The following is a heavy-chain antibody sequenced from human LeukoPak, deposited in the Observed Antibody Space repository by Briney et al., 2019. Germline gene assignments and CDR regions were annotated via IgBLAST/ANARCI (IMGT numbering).Heavy chain of an antibody. J-gene: IGHJ6*03. CDR3: ARGRITIFGVVISPHYYYMDV. D-gene: IGHD3-3*01. CDR2: INHSGST. V-gene: IGHV4-34*01. Sequence: LKPLETLSLTCAVYGGSFSGYYWSWIRQPPGKGLEWIGEINHSGSTNYKPSLKSRVNISGGTSKHQFYLKLSSVTAADTAVYYCARGRITIFGVVISPHYYYMDVWGKGTTVTVSS. CDR1: GGSFSGYY.